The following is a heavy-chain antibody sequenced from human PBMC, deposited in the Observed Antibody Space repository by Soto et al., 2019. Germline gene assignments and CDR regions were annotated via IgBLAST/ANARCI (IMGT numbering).Heavy chain of an antibody. Sequence: ASVKVSCKACGDTFTSYGISWVRQAPGQGLEWMGWISAYNGNTNYAQKLQGRVTMTTDTSTSTAYMELRSLRSDDTAVYYCARAKMIVVVITSHHGRDVWGQGTTVTVXS. CDR1: GDTFTSYG. D-gene: IGHD3-22*01. CDR2: ISAYNGNT. CDR3: ARAKMIVVVITSHHGRDV. V-gene: IGHV1-18*01. J-gene: IGHJ6*02.